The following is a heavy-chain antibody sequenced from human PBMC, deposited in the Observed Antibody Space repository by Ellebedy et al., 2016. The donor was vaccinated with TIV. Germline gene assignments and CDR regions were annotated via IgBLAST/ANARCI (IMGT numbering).Heavy chain of an antibody. CDR2: ISYNGSNQ. D-gene: IGHD3-10*01. J-gene: IGHJ1*01. V-gene: IGHV3-30*18. CDR1: GFTFDDYG. CDR3: AKLGVVIRGDY. Sequence: GGSLRLSCAASGFTFDDYGMSWVRQAPGKGLEWMAVISYNGSNQFYADSVKGRFTISRDNSKNMLYLQMNNLRTEDTALYYCAKLGVVIRGDYWGQGTLVTVSS.